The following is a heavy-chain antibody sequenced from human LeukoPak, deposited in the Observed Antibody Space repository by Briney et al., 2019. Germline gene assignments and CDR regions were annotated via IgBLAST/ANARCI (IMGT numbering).Heavy chain of an antibody. D-gene: IGHD3-10*01. V-gene: IGHV1-69*13. CDR2: IIPIFGTA. CDR1: GGTFSRYA. J-gene: IGHJ6*03. Sequence: SVKVSCKASGGTFSRYALSWVRQAPGQGLEWMGGIIPIFGTANYAQKFQGRVTITADESTSTSYMELSSLRSEDTAVYYCARAKSMVRGVEVFYFYYMDVWGKGTTVTVSS. CDR3: ARAKSMVRGVEVFYFYYMDV.